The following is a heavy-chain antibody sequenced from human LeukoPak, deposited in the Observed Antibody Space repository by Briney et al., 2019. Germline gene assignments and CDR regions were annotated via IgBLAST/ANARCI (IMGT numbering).Heavy chain of an antibody. J-gene: IGHJ6*03. V-gene: IGHV3-48*03. CDR3: AKDRGSGSYPPYYYYYMDV. CDR2: ISSSGSTI. CDR1: GFTFSSYE. D-gene: IGHD3-10*01. Sequence: GGSLRLSCAASGFTFSSYEMNWARQAPGKGLEWVSYISSSGSTIYYADSVKGRFTISRDNSKNTLYLQMNSLRAEDTAVYYCAKDRGSGSYPPYYYYYMDVWGKGTTVTISS.